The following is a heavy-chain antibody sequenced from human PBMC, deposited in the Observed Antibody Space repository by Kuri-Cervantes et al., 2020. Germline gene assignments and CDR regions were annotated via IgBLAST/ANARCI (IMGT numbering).Heavy chain of an antibody. CDR3: ARAGWVERLLWVSDY. V-gene: IGHV3-53*01. Sequence: GGSLRLSCAASGFTVSSNYMSWVRQAPGKGLVWVPVIYSGGSTYYADSVKGRFTISRDNAKSSLYLQMNSLRAEDTAAYYCARAGWVERLLWVSDYWGQGTLVTVSS. J-gene: IGHJ4*02. D-gene: IGHD1-1*01. CDR1: GFTVSSNY. CDR2: IYSGGST.